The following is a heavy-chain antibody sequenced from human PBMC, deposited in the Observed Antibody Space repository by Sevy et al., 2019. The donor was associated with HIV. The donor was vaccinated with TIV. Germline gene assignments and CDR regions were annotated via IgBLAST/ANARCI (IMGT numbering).Heavy chain of an antibody. Sequence: GGSLRLSCAASGFTFSSYGMRWVRQAPGKGLEWVAVISYDGSNKYYADSVKGRFTISRDNSKNTLYLQMNSLRAEDTAVYYCAAMVAATPGGGNYYYYGMDVWGQGTTVTVSS. CDR1: GFTFSSYG. V-gene: IGHV3-30*03. CDR2: ISYDGSNK. D-gene: IGHD2-15*01. CDR3: AAMVAATPGGGNYYYYGMDV. J-gene: IGHJ6*02.